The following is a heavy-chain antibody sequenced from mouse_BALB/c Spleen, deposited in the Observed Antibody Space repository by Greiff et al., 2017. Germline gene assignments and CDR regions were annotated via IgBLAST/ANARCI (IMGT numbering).Heavy chain of an antibody. Sequence: LKQPGSELVRPGASVKLSCKASGYTFTSYWMHWVKQRHGQGLEWIGNIYPGSGSTNYDEKFKSKGTLTVDTSSSTAYMHLSSLTSEDSAVYYCAFYYYAMDYWGQGTSVTVSS. V-gene: IGHV1S22*01. CDR3: AFYYYAMDY. CDR1: GYTFTSYW. J-gene: IGHJ4*01. CDR2: IYPGSGST.